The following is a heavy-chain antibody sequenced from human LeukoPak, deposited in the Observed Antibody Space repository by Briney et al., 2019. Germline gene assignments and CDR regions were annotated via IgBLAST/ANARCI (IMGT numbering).Heavy chain of an antibody. J-gene: IGHJ4*02. CDR2: IRNDGSNE. CDR1: GFTFSGYG. V-gene: IGHV3-30*02. D-gene: IGHD3-9*01. CDR3: AKDDILTGYSLDY. Sequence: PGGSLRLSCAASGFTFSGYGMHWVRQAPGKGLEWVAFIRNDGSNEYYAGSMKDRFTISRDNSKNTLYLQINSLRTEDTAIYYCAKDDILTGYSLDYWGQGTLVTVSS.